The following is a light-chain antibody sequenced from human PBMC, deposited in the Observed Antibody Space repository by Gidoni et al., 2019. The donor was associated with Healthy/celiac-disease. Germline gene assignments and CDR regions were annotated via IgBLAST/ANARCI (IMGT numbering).Light chain of an antibody. CDR2: YDS. CDR1: NIGSKS. J-gene: IGLJ3*02. V-gene: IGLV3-21*04. CDR3: QVWDSSSVL. Sequence: SYVLTQPPSVSGAPGKTARITCGGNNIGSKSVHWYQQKPGQAPVLVIYYDSDRPSGIPERFSGSNSGNTATLTISRVEAGDEADYYCQVWDSSSVLFGGGTKLTVL.